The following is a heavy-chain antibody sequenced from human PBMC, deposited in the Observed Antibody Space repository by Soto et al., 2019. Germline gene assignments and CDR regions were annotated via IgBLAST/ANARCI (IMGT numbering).Heavy chain of an antibody. J-gene: IGHJ4*02. V-gene: IGHV3-23*01. CDR1: GFPFSGYA. CDR3: AKSYYGDYDHRLLFHN. Sequence: PGGSLRLSCAASGFPFSGYAINWVRQAPGKGLEWVSIISGSGSSTNYADSVKGRFTISRDNARDTVYLQMNSLRAEDTAVYYCAKSYYGDYDHRLLFHNWGQATLVNVSS. CDR2: ISGSGSST. D-gene: IGHD4-17*01.